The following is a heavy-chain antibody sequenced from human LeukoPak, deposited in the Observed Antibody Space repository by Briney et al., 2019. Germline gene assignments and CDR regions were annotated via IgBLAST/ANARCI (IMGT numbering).Heavy chain of an antibody. J-gene: IGHJ5*02. Sequence: SSETLSLTCTVSGGSISSYYWSWIQQPPGKGLEWIGTIHSRGSTYYNPSLKSRVTISVDTSKNQFSLKLSSVTAADTAVYYCARLPTGYPNWFDPWGQGTLVTVSS. CDR3: ARLPTGYPNWFDP. D-gene: IGHD2-15*01. CDR2: IHSRGST. CDR1: GGSISSYY. V-gene: IGHV4-59*04.